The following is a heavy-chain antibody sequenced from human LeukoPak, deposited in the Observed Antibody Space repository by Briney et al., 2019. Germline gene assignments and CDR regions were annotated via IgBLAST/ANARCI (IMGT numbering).Heavy chain of an antibody. CDR1: GGSISSSSYY. CDR2: IDYSGST. J-gene: IGHJ4*02. D-gene: IGHD3-22*01. V-gene: IGHV4-39*01. Sequence: SETLSLTCTVSGGSISSSSYYWGWIRQPPGKELEWIGSIDYSGSTYYNPSLKSRVTISVDTSKNQFSLKLSSVTAADTAVYYCASGEGGGSTNYYDSSGYLRNWGQGTLVTVSS. CDR3: ASGEGGGSTNYYDSSGYLRN.